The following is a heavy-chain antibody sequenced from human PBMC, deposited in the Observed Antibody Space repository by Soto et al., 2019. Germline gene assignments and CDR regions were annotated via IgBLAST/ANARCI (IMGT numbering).Heavy chain of an antibody. CDR2: VDQDGSAK. CDR1: GFAFNRYY. V-gene: IGHV3-7*01. CDR3: ARYCAYDSIYYCSSDRLDY. J-gene: IGHJ4*02. D-gene: IGHD3-22*01. Sequence: GGSLRLSCAASGFAFNRYYMSWVRQAPGKGLEWVATVDQDGSAKYYVDSVKGRFTISGDNAKNSLYVQMNSLRGEDTAVYYCARYCAYDSIYYCSSDRLDYWGQGTLVTVSS.